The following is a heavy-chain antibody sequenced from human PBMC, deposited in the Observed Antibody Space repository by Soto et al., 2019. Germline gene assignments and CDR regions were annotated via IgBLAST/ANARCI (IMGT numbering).Heavy chain of an antibody. CDR1: GFTFSGSA. Sequence: VQLVESGGGLVQPGGSLKLSCAASGFTFSGSAVHWVRQASGKGLEWVGRIRNKANSYATAYAASLKGRFMISRDDSKNTAYLQMNCLKTEDTAVYYCTSHSPEDMIRKWGQGTLVTVSS. D-gene: IGHD2-15*01. CDR3: TSHSPEDMIRK. CDR2: IRNKANSYAT. V-gene: IGHV3-73*02. J-gene: IGHJ4*02.